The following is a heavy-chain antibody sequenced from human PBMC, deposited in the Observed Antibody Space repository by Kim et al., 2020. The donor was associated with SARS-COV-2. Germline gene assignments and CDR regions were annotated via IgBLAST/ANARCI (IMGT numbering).Heavy chain of an antibody. CDR2: ISGNSIMI. V-gene: IGHV3-9*01. CDR3: AKTLLRNWFQNGLDV. J-gene: IGHJ6*02. CDR1: GFIFGDHG. Sequence: GGSLRLSCAASGFIFGDHGMHWVRHTPGRGLEWVSGISGNSIMIGYADSVKGRFTISRDNTKNTLYLQMSSLRPEDSALYYCAKTLLRNWFQNGLDVWG. D-gene: IGHD3-9*01.